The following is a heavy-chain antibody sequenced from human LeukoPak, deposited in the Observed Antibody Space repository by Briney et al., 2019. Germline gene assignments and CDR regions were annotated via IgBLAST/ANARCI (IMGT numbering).Heavy chain of an antibody. Sequence: GESLKISCKGSGYSFTSYWIGWVRQMPGKGLEWMGIIYPGDSDTRYSPSFQGQVTISADKSISTAYLQWSSLKASDTAMYYCARQSHCSSTSCYGPFDPWGQGTPVTVSS. CDR3: ARQSHCSSTSCYGPFDP. J-gene: IGHJ5*02. D-gene: IGHD2-2*01. V-gene: IGHV5-51*01. CDR1: GYSFTSYW. CDR2: IYPGDSDT.